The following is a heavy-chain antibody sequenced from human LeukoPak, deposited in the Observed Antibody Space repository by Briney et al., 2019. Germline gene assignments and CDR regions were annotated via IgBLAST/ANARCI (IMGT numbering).Heavy chain of an antibody. Sequence: SQTLSLTCTVSGGSISSGDYYWSWIRQPPGKGLEWIGYIYYSGSTYYNPSLKSRVTISVDTSKNQFSLKLSSVTAADTAVNYCQLSGYDPYYFDYWGQGTLVTVSS. V-gene: IGHV4-30-4*01. J-gene: IGHJ4*02. CDR1: GGSISSGDYY. D-gene: IGHD5-12*01. CDR2: IYYSGST. CDR3: QLSGYDPYYFDY.